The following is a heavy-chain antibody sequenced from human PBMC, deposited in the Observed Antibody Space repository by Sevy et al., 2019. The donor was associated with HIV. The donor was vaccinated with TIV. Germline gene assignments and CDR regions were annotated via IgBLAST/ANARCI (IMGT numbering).Heavy chain of an antibody. CDR1: GFTFSAYV. D-gene: IGHD1-7*01. CDR2: ISSSGRYI. Sequence: GGSLRLSCAASGFTFSAYVMNWVRQGPGKGLEWVSSISSSGRYIYYADSVQGRFTISRDNAEDSLYLQMNNLRAEDTAVYYCARDALSGTSAYWGQGTLVTVPS. V-gene: IGHV3-21*01. CDR3: ARDALSGTSAY. J-gene: IGHJ4*02.